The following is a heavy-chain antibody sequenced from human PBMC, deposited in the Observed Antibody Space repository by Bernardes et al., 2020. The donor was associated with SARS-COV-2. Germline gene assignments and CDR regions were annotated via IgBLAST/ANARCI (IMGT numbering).Heavy chain of an antibody. V-gene: IGHV3-21*01. Sequence: GGSLRLSCAASGFMFSNYGMSWVRQAPGKGLEWVSAITGSGDTYNADSVKGRFTISRDNAKNSLYLQMNSLRAEDTAVYYCATGATKHFDYWGQGTLVTVSS. CDR1: GFMFSNYG. CDR3: ATGATKHFDY. D-gene: IGHD5-12*01. CDR2: ITGSGDT. J-gene: IGHJ4*02.